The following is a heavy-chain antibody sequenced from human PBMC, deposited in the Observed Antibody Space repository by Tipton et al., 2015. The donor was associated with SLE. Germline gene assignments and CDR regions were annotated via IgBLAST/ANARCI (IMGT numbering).Heavy chain of an antibody. CDR1: GGSISRYY. D-gene: IGHD6-25*01. J-gene: IGHJ6*02. CDR3: ARRAATSFYYYGMDV. CDR2: IYYSGST. Sequence: TLSLTCTVSGGSISRYYWSWIRQPPGKGLEWIGYIYYSGSTHYNPSLKSRVTISVDTSKNQFSLKLSSVTAADTAVYYCARRAATSFYYYGMDVWGQGTTVTVSS. V-gene: IGHV4-59*08.